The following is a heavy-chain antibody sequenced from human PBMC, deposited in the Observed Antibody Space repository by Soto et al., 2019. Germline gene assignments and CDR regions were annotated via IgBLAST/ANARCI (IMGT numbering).Heavy chain of an antibody. CDR3: ARALMRYCSSTSCHYWYFDL. Sequence: QVQLVQSGAEVKKPGSSVKVSCKASGGTFSSYAISWVRQAPGQGLEWMGGIIPIFGTANYAQKFQGRVTITADESTSKAYMELSSLRSEDTAVYYCARALMRYCSSTSCHYWYFDLWGRGTLVTVSS. CDR2: IIPIFGTA. D-gene: IGHD2-2*01. CDR1: GGTFSSYA. V-gene: IGHV1-69*01. J-gene: IGHJ2*01.